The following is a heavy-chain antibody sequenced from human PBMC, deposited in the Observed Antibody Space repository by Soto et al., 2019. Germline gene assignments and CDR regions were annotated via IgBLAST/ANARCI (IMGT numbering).Heavy chain of an antibody. CDR3: AKDGRLGQFDY. CDR1: GFTLRGYW. Sequence: EVQLVESGGGLVQPGGSLRLSCAASGFTLRGYWMHWVRQAPGKGLVWVSRINSDGSSTSYADSVKGRFTISRDNAKNTLYLQMNSLRAEDTAVYYCAKDGRLGQFDYWDQGTLVTASS. V-gene: IGHV3-74*01. J-gene: IGHJ4*02. D-gene: IGHD1-1*01. CDR2: INSDGSST.